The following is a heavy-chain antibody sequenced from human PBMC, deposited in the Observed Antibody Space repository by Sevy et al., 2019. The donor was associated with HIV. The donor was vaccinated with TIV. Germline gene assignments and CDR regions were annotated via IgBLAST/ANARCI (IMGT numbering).Heavy chain of an antibody. Sequence: SETLSLTCTVSGGSISSYYWSWIRQPAGKGLEWIGRIYTSGSTNYNPPLKSRVTMSVDTSKNQFSLKLSSVTAADTAVYYCARDLGVTAGTASIFDYWGQGTLVTVSS. CDR2: IYTSGST. CDR3: ARDLGVTAGTASIFDY. V-gene: IGHV4-4*07. CDR1: GGSISSYY. J-gene: IGHJ4*02. D-gene: IGHD6-13*01.